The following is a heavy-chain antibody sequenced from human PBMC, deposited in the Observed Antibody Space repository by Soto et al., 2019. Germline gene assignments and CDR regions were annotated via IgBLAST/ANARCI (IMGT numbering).Heavy chain of an antibody. Sequence: QVQLVQSGAEVKKPGASVKVSCKASGYTFTSYGISWVRQAPGQGLEWMGWINAYNGNTNYAQKHQGRVTTTTDPSPSTAYTELRSVSSDDTTVYYCARHVGDAQIDYWGQGTLVTFSS. J-gene: IGHJ4*02. CDR2: INAYNGNT. CDR3: ARHVGDAQIDY. D-gene: IGHD1-26*01. CDR1: GYTFTSYG. V-gene: IGHV1-18*01.